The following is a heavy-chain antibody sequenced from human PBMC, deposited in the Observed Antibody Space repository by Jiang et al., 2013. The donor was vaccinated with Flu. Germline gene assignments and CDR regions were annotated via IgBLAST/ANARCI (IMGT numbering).Heavy chain of an antibody. Sequence: SGMCVSWIRQPPGKALEWLALIDWDDDKYYSTSLKTRLTISKDTSKNQVVLTMTNMDPVDTATYYCARIKYDSSGYYYAHYFDYWGQGTLVTVSS. CDR3: ARIKYDSSGYYYAHYFDY. CDR1: SGMC. J-gene: IGHJ4*02. V-gene: IGHV2-70*01. CDR2: IDWDDDK. D-gene: IGHD3-22*01.